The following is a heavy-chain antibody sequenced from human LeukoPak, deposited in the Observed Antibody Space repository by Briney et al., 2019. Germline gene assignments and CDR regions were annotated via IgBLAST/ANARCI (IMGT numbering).Heavy chain of an antibody. CDR1: GFTLSDHH. J-gene: IGHJ5*02. V-gene: IGHV3-72*01. D-gene: IGHD2-2*01. Sequence: GGSLRLSCAASGFTLSDHHMDWVRQAPGKGLEWVGRNRNKASRYTTEYAASVKGRLTISRDDSKNPLYLQMNSLRAEDTAVYYCARDPSGIVVVPAAISEFWRFDPWGQGTLVTVSS. CDR3: ARDPSGIVVVPAAISEFWRFDP. CDR2: NRNKASRYTT.